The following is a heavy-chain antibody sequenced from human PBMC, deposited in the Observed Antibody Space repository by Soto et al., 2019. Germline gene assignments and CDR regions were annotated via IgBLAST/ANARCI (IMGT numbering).Heavy chain of an antibody. V-gene: IGHV4-59*08. CDR3: ARRYGDYVRWFDP. Sequence: SETLSLTCTVSGGSISSYYWSWIRQPPGKGLEWIGYIYYSGSTNYNPSLKSRVTISVDTSKNQFSLKLSSVTAADTAVYYCARRYGDYVRWFDPWGQGTPVTVSS. D-gene: IGHD4-17*01. CDR1: GGSISSYY. J-gene: IGHJ5*02. CDR2: IYYSGST.